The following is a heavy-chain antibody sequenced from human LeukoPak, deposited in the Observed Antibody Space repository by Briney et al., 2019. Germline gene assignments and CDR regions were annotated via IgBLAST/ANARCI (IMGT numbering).Heavy chain of an antibody. Sequence: GASVKVSCKASGYTFTSYGISWVRQAPGQGLEWMGWISAYNGNTNYAQKLQGRVTMTTDTSTSTAYMELRSLRSDDTAVYYCARRDIAVAGYYYYYGMDVWGQGTTVTVSS. J-gene: IGHJ6*02. CDR1: GYTFTSYG. CDR3: ARRDIAVAGYYYYYGMDV. V-gene: IGHV1-18*01. D-gene: IGHD6-19*01. CDR2: ISAYNGNT.